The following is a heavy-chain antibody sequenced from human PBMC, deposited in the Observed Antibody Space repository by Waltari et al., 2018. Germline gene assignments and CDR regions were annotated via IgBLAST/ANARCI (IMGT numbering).Heavy chain of an antibody. CDR2: IKQDGSEK. J-gene: IGHJ4*02. D-gene: IGHD6-13*01. Sequence: EVQLVESGGGLAQPGGSLRLSCATSGLSFGNDWMTWVRQASGKGPEWVANIKQDGSEKYYMDSVKGRFTISRDNAKNSLYLQMNNLRVEDTAVYYCTRGGRDSSWYWRDWGQGTLVTVSS. CDR3: TRGGRDSSWYWRD. V-gene: IGHV3-7*01. CDR1: GLSFGNDW.